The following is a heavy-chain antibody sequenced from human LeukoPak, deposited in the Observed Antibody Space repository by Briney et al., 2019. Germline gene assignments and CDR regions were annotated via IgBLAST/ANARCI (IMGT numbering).Heavy chain of an antibody. CDR1: GYTLTELS. D-gene: IGHD3-16*02. Sequence: ASVNVSCKVSGYTLTELSMHCVRQAPGKGLEWRGGFDPEAGETIYAQKFKGRVTMTEDTSTDTAYMELSSLRSEDTAVYYCATDLRLGELSLSHWGQGTLVTVSS. J-gene: IGHJ4*02. V-gene: IGHV1-24*01. CDR2: FDPEAGET. CDR3: ATDLRLGELSLSH.